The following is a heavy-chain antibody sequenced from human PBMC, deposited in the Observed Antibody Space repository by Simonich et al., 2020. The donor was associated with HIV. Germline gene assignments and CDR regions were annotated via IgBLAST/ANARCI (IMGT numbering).Heavy chain of an antibody. D-gene: IGHD2-15*01. J-gene: IGHJ6*02. V-gene: IGHV4-34*01. CDR1: GGSFSGYY. Sequence: QVQLQQWGAGLLKPSETLSLTCAVYGGSFSGYYWRWIRQPPGKGLEGNGEINHIESPNHNPPLKSRHTISVDTSKNQFSLKLSSGTAADTAVYYCARGGYCSGGSCYPLFSRYGMDVWGQGTTVTVSS. CDR3: ARGGYCSGGSCYPLFSRYGMDV. CDR2: INHIESP.